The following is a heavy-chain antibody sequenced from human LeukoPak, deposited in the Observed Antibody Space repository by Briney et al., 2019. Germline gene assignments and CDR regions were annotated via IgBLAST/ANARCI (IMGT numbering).Heavy chain of an antibody. CDR1: GGSISSYY. D-gene: IGHD7-27*01. CDR3: ARGFRGDNFDY. CDR2: IYYSGST. Sequence: PSETLSLTRTVSGGSISSYYWSWIRQPPGKGLEWIGYIYYSGSTNYNPSLKSRVTISVDTSKNQFSLKLSSVTAADTAVYYCARGFRGDNFDYWGQGTLVTVS. J-gene: IGHJ4*02. V-gene: IGHV4-59*01.